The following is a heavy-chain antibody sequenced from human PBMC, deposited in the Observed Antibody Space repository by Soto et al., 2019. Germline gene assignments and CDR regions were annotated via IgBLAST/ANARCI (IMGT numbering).Heavy chain of an antibody. V-gene: IGHV4-39*01. Sequence: SETLSLTCTVSGGSVSNSNYYWGWIRQSPGKGLEWIGSVYYRGRSYSKSSVKSRVSISVDTSKNQFSLNLNSVTASDTAVYFCVSQRTSVLTQAYFDYWGPGALVTVSS. CDR2: VYYRGRS. D-gene: IGHD2-8*01. J-gene: IGHJ4*02. CDR1: GGSVSNSNYY. CDR3: VSQRTSVLTQAYFDY.